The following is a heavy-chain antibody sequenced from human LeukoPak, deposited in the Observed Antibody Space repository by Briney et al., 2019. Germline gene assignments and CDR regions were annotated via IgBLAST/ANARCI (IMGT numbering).Heavy chain of an antibody. V-gene: IGHV4-4*02. Sequence: SETLSLTCTVSGGSISSSNWWSWVRQPPGKGLEWIGEIYHSGSTNYNPSLKSRVTISVDKSKNQFSLKLSSVTAADTAVYYCARVTPPELTYYFDYWGQGTLVTVSS. CDR1: GGSISSSNW. D-gene: IGHD2-21*02. CDR2: IYHSGST. J-gene: IGHJ4*02. CDR3: ARVTPPELTYYFDY.